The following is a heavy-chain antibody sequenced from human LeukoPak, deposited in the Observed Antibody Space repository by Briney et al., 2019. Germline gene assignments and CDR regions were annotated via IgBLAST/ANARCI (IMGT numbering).Heavy chain of an antibody. D-gene: IGHD5-24*01. CDR3: AREGEMATILVFDY. CDR2: IYYSGST. Sequence: GSLRLSCAASGFTFSDYYMSWIRQAPGKGLEWIGSIYYSGSTYYNPSLKSRVTISVDTSKNQFSLKLSSVTAADTAVYYCAREGEMATILVFDYWGQGTLVTVSS. CDR1: GFTFSDYY. V-gene: IGHV4-38-2*02. J-gene: IGHJ4*02.